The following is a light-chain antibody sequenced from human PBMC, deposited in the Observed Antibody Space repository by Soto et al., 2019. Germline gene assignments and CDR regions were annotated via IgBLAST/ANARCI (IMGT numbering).Light chain of an antibody. CDR1: QNINSW. V-gene: IGKV1-5*03. CDR3: QQYNSYSLFS. Sequence: DIQMTQSPSTLSASVGDRVTITCRASQNINSWLAWYQQKPGKAPKLLIYKASTLESGVPSRFSGSGYGTEYTLTISCLQPDDFATYYCQQYNSYSLFSFGPGTKVDIK. CDR2: KAS. J-gene: IGKJ3*01.